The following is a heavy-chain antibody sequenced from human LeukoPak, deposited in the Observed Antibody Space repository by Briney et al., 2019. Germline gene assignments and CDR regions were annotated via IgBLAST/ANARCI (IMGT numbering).Heavy chain of an antibody. CDR3: ARDLLQWQTNNWLAP. V-gene: IGHV1-18*01. J-gene: IGHJ5*02. D-gene: IGHD6-19*01. CDR1: GYRSTNYG. Sequence: GASVTVSCKTSGYRSTNYGVNWVRQAPGQGLEWMGWTSAYNGDTKYGQKFQGRLTMTTDTSTSTAYMDVRSLRSEDTAVYYCARDLLQWQTNNWLAPWGQGTLVTVSS. CDR2: TSAYNGDT.